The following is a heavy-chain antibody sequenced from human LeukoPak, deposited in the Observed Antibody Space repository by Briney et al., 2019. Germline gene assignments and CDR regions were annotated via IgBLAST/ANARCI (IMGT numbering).Heavy chain of an antibody. CDR2: IYYSGST. D-gene: IGHD2-2*01. J-gene: IGHJ5*02. Sequence: TLSLTCTVSGGSISSGGYYWSWIRQHPGKGLEWIGYIYYSGSTYYNPSLKSRVTISVDTSKNQFSLKLSSVTAADTAVYYCPREHIVVVPAAIPYNWFDPWGQGTLVTVSS. CDR3: PREHIVVVPAAIPYNWFDP. V-gene: IGHV4-31*03. CDR1: GGSISSGGYY.